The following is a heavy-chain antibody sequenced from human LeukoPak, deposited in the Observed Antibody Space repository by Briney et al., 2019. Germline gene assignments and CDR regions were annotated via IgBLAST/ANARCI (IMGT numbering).Heavy chain of an antibody. J-gene: IGHJ4*02. CDR2: IKQDGSEK. CDR1: GFTFSSYW. V-gene: IGHV3-7*01. D-gene: IGHD6-13*01. Sequence: QPGGSLRLSCAASGFTFSSYWMSWVRQAPGKGLEWVANIKQDGSEKYYVDSVKGRFTISRDNAKNSLYLQMNSLRAEDTAVYYCARDRGRWQRLVLHYFDYWGQGTLVTVSS. CDR3: ARDRGRWQRLVLHYFDY.